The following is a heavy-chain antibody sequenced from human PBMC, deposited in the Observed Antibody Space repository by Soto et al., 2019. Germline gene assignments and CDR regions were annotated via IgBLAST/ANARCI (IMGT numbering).Heavy chain of an antibody. D-gene: IGHD7-27*01. CDR3: ARALTGEVSSGY. CDR1: GFTFSSYS. CDR2: ISSSSTI. Sequence: GGSLRLSCAASGFTFSSYSMNWVRQAPGKGLEWVSYISSSSTIYYADSVKGRFTISRDNAKNSLYLQMNSLRAEDTAVYYCARALTGEVSSGYWGQGTLVTVSS. J-gene: IGHJ4*02. V-gene: IGHV3-48*04.